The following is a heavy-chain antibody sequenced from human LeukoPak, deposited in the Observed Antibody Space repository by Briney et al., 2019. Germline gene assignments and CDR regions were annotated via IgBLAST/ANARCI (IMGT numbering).Heavy chain of an antibody. CDR2: SIPLFVA. CDR1: GGTFSSYA. Sequence: ASVKVSCKASGGTFSSYAISWVRQAPGQGLEWMGWSIPLFVANYAQKFQGRVTITADKSTSTAYMELSSLRSEETAVYYCARDLYERSDTPNSFDPWGQGTLVTVSS. D-gene: IGHD3-22*01. V-gene: IGHV1-69*10. J-gene: IGHJ5*02. CDR3: ARDLYERSDTPNSFDP.